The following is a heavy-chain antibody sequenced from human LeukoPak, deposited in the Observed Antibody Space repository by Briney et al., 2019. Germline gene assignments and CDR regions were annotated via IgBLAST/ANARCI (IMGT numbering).Heavy chain of an antibody. CDR1: GYTFTNYA. J-gene: IGHJ1*01. CDR3: ARDEIICSSTSCYAEYFQH. Sequence: GASLKVSCKASGYTFTNYAMNWVRQAPGQGLEWMGWINTNTGNPTYAQGFTGRFVFSLDTSVGTAYLQISSLKAGDTAVYYCARDEIICSSTSCYAEYFQHWGQGTLVTVSS. V-gene: IGHV7-4-1*02. D-gene: IGHD2-2*01. CDR2: INTNTGNP.